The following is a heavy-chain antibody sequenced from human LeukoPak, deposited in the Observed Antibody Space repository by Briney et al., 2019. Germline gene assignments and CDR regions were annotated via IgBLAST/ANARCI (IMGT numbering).Heavy chain of an antibody. J-gene: IGHJ4*02. V-gene: IGHV1-69*06. CDR1: GGTFSSYA. Sequence: ASVKVSCKASGGTFSSYAISWVRQAPGQGLEWMGGIIPIFGTANYAQKFQGRVTITADKSTSTAYMELSSLRSEDTAVYYCAREQGYDFWSGYTTAFDYWGQGILVTVSS. CDR3: AREQGYDFWSGYTTAFDY. D-gene: IGHD3-3*01. CDR2: IIPIFGTA.